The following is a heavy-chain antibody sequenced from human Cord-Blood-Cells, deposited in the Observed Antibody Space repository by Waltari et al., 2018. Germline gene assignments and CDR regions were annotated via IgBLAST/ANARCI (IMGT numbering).Heavy chain of an antibody. D-gene: IGHD2-2*01. J-gene: IGHJ3*02. Sequence: QVQLQESGPGLVKPSETLSLTCTVSGGSISSYYWSWIRQPAGKGLEWIGRIDTSGSTNYNPSLKSRVTMSVDTSKNQFSLKLSSVTAADTAVYYCARTESYCSSTSCYDAFDIWGQGTMVTVSS. CDR3: ARTESYCSSTSCYDAFDI. V-gene: IGHV4-4*07. CDR1: GGSISSYY. CDR2: IDTSGST.